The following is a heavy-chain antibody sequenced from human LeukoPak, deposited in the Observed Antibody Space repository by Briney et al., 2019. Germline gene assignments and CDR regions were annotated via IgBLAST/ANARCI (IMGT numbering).Heavy chain of an antibody. CDR1: GYTFTSYD. Sequence: ASVKVSCKASGYTFTSYDINWVRQATGQGLEWMGWMNPNSGNTGYAQKFQGRVTMTRNTSVSTAYMELSSLRSEDTAVYYCARLGYYDYIWESYRYTELDYWGQGTLVTVSS. CDR3: ARLGYYDYIWESYRYTELDY. V-gene: IGHV1-8*01. D-gene: IGHD3-16*02. J-gene: IGHJ4*02. CDR2: MNPNSGNT.